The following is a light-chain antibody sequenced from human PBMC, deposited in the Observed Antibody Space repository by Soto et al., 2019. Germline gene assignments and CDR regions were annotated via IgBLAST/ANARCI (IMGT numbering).Light chain of an antibody. CDR2: GAS. CDR1: QSVSSN. CDR3: QQYNNWPSWT. Sequence: EIVMTQSPATLSVSPGERATLSCRASQSVSSNLAWYQQKPGQAPRLLIYGASTRATGIPARFRGSGSGTEFTLTISSLQSEDFAGYYWQQYNNWPSWTFGQGTKVEIK. V-gene: IGKV3-15*01. J-gene: IGKJ1*01.